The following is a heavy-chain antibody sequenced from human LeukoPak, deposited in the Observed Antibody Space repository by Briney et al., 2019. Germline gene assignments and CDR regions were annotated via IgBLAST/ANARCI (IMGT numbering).Heavy chain of an antibody. Sequence: GASVKVSCKASGYTFTAQYMHWVRQAPGQGLEWMGWISAYNGNTNYAQKLQGRVTMTTDTSTSTAYMELRSLRSDDTAVYYCARVSYPPTFDYWGQGTLVTVSS. CDR1: GYTFTAQY. V-gene: IGHV1-18*01. CDR2: ISAYNGNT. CDR3: ARVSYPPTFDY. D-gene: IGHD1-26*01. J-gene: IGHJ4*02.